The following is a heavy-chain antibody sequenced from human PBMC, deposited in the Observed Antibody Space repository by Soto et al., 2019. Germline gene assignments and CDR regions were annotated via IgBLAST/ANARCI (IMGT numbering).Heavy chain of an antibody. D-gene: IGHD3-16*01. J-gene: IGHJ5*01. CDR2: ISFDGNIK. CDR3: AKVSEGSMITFGGVIAS. V-gene: IGHV3-30*18. CDR1: GFTFSSCA. Sequence: PGGSLRLSWAASGFTFSSCAMVWVRQAPGKGLEWVAVISFDGNIKYYADSVKGRFTISRDSSKTTLFLQMDSLRAEDTAVYFCAKVSEGSMITFGGVIASWGQGTQVTVSS.